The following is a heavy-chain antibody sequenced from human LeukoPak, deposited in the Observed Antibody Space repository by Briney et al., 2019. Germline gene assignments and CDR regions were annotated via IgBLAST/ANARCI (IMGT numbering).Heavy chain of an antibody. V-gene: IGHV3-33*08. D-gene: IGHD3-3*01. Sequence: AGGSLRLSCAASGFTFSSYAMSWVRQAPGKGLEWVAVIWYDGSNKYYADSVKGRFTISRDNSNNTLCLQMNSLRAEDTAVYYCARVGRYYDFWSGIDIWGQGTMVTVSS. CDR3: ARVGRYYDFWSGIDI. CDR2: IWYDGSNK. J-gene: IGHJ3*02. CDR1: GFTFSSYA.